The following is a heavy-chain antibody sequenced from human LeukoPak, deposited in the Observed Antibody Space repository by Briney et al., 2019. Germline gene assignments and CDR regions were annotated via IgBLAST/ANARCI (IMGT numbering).Heavy chain of an antibody. CDR1: GFTFSNFG. J-gene: IGHJ3*02. Sequence: GGSLRLSCAASGFTFSNFGLHWVRQAPGKGLEWVAIIWSDGSNKYYADSVKGRVTISRDNSKNMLYLQMNSLRAEDTAVYYCARPIAAAGTVGAFDIWGQGTMVTVSS. CDR3: ARPIAAAGTVGAFDI. D-gene: IGHD6-13*01. V-gene: IGHV3-33*01. CDR2: IWSDGSNK.